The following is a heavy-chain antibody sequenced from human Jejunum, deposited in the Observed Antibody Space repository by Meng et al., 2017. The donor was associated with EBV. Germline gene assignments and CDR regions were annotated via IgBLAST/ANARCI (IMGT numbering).Heavy chain of an antibody. CDR3: ARVRCSGGSCFYFDY. CDR2: INQSGST. J-gene: IGHJ4*02. V-gene: IGHV4-34*01. Sequence: QVLLQQWGAGLLKPSXXLSLTXAVAGESFRDHFWSWIRQPPGKGLEWIGDINQSGSTTYTPSLESRVTLSVDKSENHFSLKLNSVTAADTAVYYCARVRCSGGSCFYFDYWGQGALVTVSS. D-gene: IGHD2-15*01. CDR1: GESFRDHF.